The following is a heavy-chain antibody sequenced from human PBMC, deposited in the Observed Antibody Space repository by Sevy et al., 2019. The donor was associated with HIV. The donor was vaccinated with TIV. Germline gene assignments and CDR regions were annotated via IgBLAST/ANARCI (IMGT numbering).Heavy chain of an antibody. D-gene: IGHD1-26*01. V-gene: IGHV3-74*01. J-gene: IGHJ4*02. CDR3: ARGSRGTFGS. CDR1: GFTFTSDY. Sequence: GGSLRLSCAASGFTFTSDYMHWVRQPPGKGRVWVSHINTDGKIIRYADSVKGRFTTSRDNAKNTRYLQMNSLRAEDTAVYYCARGSRGTFGSWGQGTLVTVSS. CDR2: INTDGKII.